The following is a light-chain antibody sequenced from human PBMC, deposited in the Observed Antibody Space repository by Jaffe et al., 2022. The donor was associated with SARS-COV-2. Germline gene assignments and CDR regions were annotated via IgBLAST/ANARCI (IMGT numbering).Light chain of an antibody. V-gene: IGLV2-14*03. CDR1: NNDIGSYDY. J-gene: IGLJ3*02. CDR2: DVS. CDR3: SSYSVSSPHLVV. Sequence: QSALTQPASVSGSPGQSITISCNGTNNDIGSYDYVSWYQQHPGKAPKLIIFDVSVRPSGVSDRFSGSKSGKTASMTISGVQPEDEAAYYCSSYSVSSPHLVVFGGGTKLTVL.